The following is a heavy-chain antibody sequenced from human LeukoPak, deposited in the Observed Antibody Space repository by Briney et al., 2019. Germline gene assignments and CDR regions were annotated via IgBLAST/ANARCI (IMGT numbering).Heavy chain of an antibody. J-gene: IGHJ5*02. D-gene: IGHD3-10*01. CDR2: INAGNGNT. Sequence: GASVKVSCKACGYTFTIYAMHWVRQAPGQRRVWMGWINAGNGNTKYSQKFQGRDTITRDTSASTAYMELSSLRSEDTAVYYCARDFMVRGVKPNWFDPWGQGTLVTVSS. CDR1: GYTFTIYA. V-gene: IGHV1-3*01. CDR3: ARDFMVRGVKPNWFDP.